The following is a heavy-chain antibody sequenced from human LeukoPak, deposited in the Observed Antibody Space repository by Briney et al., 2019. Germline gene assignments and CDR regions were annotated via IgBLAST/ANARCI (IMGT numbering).Heavy chain of an antibody. CDR2: IYPDESNI. Sequence: GESPKISCKGSGYSFPTYWIGCGRQIPGKGVEWVGIIYPDESNIRYSPSFQGQVTISADKSISTAYLQWSSLKASDTAMYYCARPPSRGYSSSFEYWGQGTLVTVSS. CDR1: GYSFPTYW. D-gene: IGHD2-2*03. J-gene: IGHJ4*02. CDR3: ARPPSRGYSSSFEY. V-gene: IGHV5-51*01.